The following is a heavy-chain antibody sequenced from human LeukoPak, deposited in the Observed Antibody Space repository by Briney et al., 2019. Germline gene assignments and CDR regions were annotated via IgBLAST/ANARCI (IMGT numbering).Heavy chain of an antibody. D-gene: IGHD3-3*01. CDR2: IYTSGST. J-gene: IGHJ3*02. Sequence: SETLSLTCTVSGGSISNYYWSWIRQPAGKGLEWIGRIYTSGSTNYNPSLKSRVTMSVDTSKNQFSLKLSSVTAADTAVYYCARDWAAGTIFGVVINAFDIWGQGTMVTVSS. CDR1: GGSISNYY. CDR3: ARDWAAGTIFGVVINAFDI. V-gene: IGHV4-4*07.